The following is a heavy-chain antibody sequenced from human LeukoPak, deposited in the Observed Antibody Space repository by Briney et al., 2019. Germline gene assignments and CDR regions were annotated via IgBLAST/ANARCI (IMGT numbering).Heavy chain of an antibody. CDR3: ARESDSGSYNDGYFDC. D-gene: IGHD1-26*01. Sequence: ASVKVSCKASGGTFSSYAISWVRQAPGQGLEWMGIINPSGGSTSYAQKFQGRVTMTRDTSTSTVYMELSSLRSEDTAVYYCARESDSGSYNDGYFDCWGQGTLVTVSS. V-gene: IGHV1-46*01. CDR1: GGTFSSYA. J-gene: IGHJ4*02. CDR2: INPSGGST.